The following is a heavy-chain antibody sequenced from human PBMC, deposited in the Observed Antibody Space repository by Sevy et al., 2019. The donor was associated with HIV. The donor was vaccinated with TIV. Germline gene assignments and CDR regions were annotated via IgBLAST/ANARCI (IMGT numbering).Heavy chain of an antibody. CDR2: ISRASDSI. CDR1: GFTFRDYP. Sequence: GGSLRLSCAVSGFTFRDYPMNWIRQAPGKGLEWLSYISRASDSIYYADSVMGRFTVSRDNAKNSLYLQMDRLSDEDTAIYYCAREHTGSFPDFWGQGTLVTVSS. V-gene: IGHV3-48*02. J-gene: IGHJ4*02. D-gene: IGHD1-26*01. CDR3: AREHTGSFPDF.